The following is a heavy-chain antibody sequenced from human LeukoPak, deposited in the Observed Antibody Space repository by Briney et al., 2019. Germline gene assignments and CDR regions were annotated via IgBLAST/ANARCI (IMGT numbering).Heavy chain of an antibody. D-gene: IGHD4-17*01. J-gene: IGHJ4*02. CDR1: GFTFSSYA. CDR3: AKELTTERTPGVDS. V-gene: IGHV3-23*01. Sequence: PGGSLRLSCTASGFTFSSYAMSWVRQAPGKGLEWVSAISGGGGSTYYADSVKGRFTISRDNSKKTLYLQVNSLRAEDTAVYFCAKELTTERTPGVDSWGQGTLVTVSS. CDR2: ISGGGGST.